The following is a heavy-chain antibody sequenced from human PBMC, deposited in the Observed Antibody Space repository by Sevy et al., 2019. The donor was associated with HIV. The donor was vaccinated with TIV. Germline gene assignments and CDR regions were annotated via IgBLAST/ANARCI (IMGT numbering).Heavy chain of an antibody. J-gene: IGHJ4*02. Sequence: GGSLRLSCAASGFTFSSYSMNWVRQAPGKGLEWVSYISSSSSTIYYADSVKGRFTISRDNAKNSLYLQMNSLRAEDTAVYYCAGDGRGLVDFWSGYYLYYFDYWGQGTLVTVSS. V-gene: IGHV3-48*01. D-gene: IGHD3-3*01. CDR3: AGDGRGLVDFWSGYYLYYFDY. CDR1: GFTFSSYS. CDR2: ISSSSSTI.